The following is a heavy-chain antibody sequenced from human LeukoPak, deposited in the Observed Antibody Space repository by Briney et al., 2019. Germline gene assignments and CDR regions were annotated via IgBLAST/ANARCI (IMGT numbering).Heavy chain of an antibody. V-gene: IGHV4-59*01. J-gene: IGHJ6*03. CDR1: GGSISSYY. Sequence: SETLSLTCTVSGGSISSYYWSWIRQPPGKGLEWIGYIYYSGSTNYNPSLKSRVTISVDTSKNQFSLKLSSVIAADTAVYYCARDSPEKNNMDVWGKGTTVTVSS. CDR2: IYYSGST. CDR3: ARDSPEKNNMDV.